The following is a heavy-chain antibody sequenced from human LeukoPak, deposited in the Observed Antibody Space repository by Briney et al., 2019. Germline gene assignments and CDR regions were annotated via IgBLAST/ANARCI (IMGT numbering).Heavy chain of an antibody. D-gene: IGHD3-10*01. CDR2: ISPMFGAP. CDR3: ARGKRDSIFMVHYYGMDV. J-gene: IGHJ6*02. V-gene: IGHV1-69*05. CDR1: GGIFGYG. Sequence: SVKVSCKASGGIFGYGFSWVRQAPGQGLEWMGGISPMFGAPKNAQKFQGRVTITTDEPTSTAYMELSSLRPDDTAVYYCARGKRDSIFMVHYYGMDVWGQGTTVTVSS.